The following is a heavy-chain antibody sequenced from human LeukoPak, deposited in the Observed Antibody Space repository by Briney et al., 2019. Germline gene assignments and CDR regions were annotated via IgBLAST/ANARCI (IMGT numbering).Heavy chain of an antibody. D-gene: IGHD5-18*01. CDR2: ISSSSSTI. Sequence: GGSLRLSCAASGFTFSSYSMNWVRQAPGKGLEWVSYISSSSSTIYYADSVKGRFTISRDNAKSSLYLQMNSLRAEDTAVYYCAREQSGYSYGIAYWGQGTLVTVSS. CDR3: AREQSGYSYGIAY. J-gene: IGHJ4*02. CDR1: GFTFSSYS. V-gene: IGHV3-48*01.